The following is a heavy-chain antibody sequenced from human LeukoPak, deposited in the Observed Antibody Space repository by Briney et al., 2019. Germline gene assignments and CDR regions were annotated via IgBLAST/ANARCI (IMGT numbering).Heavy chain of an antibody. CDR3: AKARSGWLIFDY. CDR2: ICGSGGST. J-gene: IGHJ4*02. D-gene: IGHD6-19*01. V-gene: IGHV3-23*01. CDR1: GFSFNSDA. Sequence: PGGSLRLSCAASGFSFNSDAMSWVCHAQGTGLEWVSAICGSGGSTYYADSVKGRFTISRDNSKNPLYLQMNSLRAEDTAVYYCAKARSGWLIFDYWGQGTLVTVSS.